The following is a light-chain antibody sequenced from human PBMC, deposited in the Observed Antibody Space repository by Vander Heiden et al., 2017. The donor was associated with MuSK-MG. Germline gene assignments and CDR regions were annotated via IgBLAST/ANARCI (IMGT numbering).Light chain of an antibody. V-gene: IGKV1-39*01. CDR3: QQSDSTPLLT. CDR2: AAS. CDR1: QSISSY. J-gene: IGKJ1*01. Sequence: DIQMTQSPSSLSASVADRVTIPCRASQSISSYLNWYQQKPGKAPKLLIYAASSWQSGVPSRFSGSGSGTDFTLTISSRQPEDFATYYCQQSDSTPLLTFGQGTKVEIK.